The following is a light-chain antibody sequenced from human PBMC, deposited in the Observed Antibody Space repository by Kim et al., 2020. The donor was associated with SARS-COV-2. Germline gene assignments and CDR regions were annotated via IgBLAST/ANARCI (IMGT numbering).Light chain of an antibody. CDR1: KLGDKF. J-gene: IGLJ3*02. CDR2: QHS. V-gene: IGLV3-1*01. Sequence: VSPGQTASITCSGDKLGDKFASWYQQRPGQSPVLVIYQHSNRPSGIPERFSGSNSGNTATLTISGTQAMDEADYYCQAWDSSPNWVFGGGTQLTVL. CDR3: QAWDSSPNWV.